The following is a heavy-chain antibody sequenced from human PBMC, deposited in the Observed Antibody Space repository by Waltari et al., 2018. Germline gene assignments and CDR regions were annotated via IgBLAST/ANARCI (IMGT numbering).Heavy chain of an antibody. CDR3: ARNVRGVNPNFDY. J-gene: IGHJ4*02. D-gene: IGHD3-10*01. CDR2: ISSSSSTI. CDR1: GFTFRSYS. Sequence: EVQLVESGGGLVQPGGSLRLSCAASGFTFRSYSMNWVRQAPGKGLEWVSYISSSSSTIYYADSVKGRFTISRDNAKNSLYLQMNSLRDEDTAVYYCARNVRGVNPNFDYWGQGTLVTVSS. V-gene: IGHV3-48*02.